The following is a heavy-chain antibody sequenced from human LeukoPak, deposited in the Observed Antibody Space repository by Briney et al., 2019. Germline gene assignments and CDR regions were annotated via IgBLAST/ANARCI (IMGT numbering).Heavy chain of an antibody. CDR2: ISSSSSSI. J-gene: IGHJ4*02. Sequence: GGSLRLSCAASGFTFSSYEMNWVRQAPGKGLEWVSHISSSSSSISYADSVKGRFTISRDNAKNPLFLQMNSLRAEDTAVYYCARRYCSSTSCLFDYWGQGTLVTVSS. CDR1: GFTFSSYE. D-gene: IGHD2-2*01. CDR3: ARRYCSSTSCLFDY. V-gene: IGHV3-48*03.